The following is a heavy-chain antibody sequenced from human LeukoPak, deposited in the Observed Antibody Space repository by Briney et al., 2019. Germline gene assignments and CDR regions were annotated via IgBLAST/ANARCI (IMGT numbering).Heavy chain of an antibody. J-gene: IGHJ4*02. D-gene: IGHD6-13*01. CDR2: IRYDGNHQ. Sequence: GGSLKLSCVASGLTFTSFGMHWVRQAPGKGLQWVASIRYDGNHQFYADSVQGRFTISRDNSRRTVSLQMNSLRSDDSALYYCPRGPWGTAVAGHFDHWGQGSLVTVSS. CDR3: PRGPWGTAVAGHFDH. CDR1: GLTFTSFG. V-gene: IGHV3-30*02.